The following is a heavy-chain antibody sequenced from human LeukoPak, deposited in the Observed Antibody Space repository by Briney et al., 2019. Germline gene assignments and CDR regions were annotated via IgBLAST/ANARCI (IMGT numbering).Heavy chain of an antibody. J-gene: IGHJ4*02. D-gene: IGHD2-15*01. CDR3: ARHYCSGGSCYLDPNFDY. Sequence: ETLSLTCTVSGGSISSYYWSWIRQPPGKGLEWIGYIYYSGSTNYNPSLKSRVTISVDTSKNQFSLKLSSVTAADTAVYYCARHYCSGGSCYLDPNFDYWGQGTLVTVSS. V-gene: IGHV4-59*08. CDR2: IYYSGST. CDR1: GGSISSYY.